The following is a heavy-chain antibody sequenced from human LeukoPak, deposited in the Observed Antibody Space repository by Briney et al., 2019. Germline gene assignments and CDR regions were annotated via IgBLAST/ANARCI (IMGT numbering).Heavy chain of an antibody. CDR3: ARQRADRIFGVVMGFGLDY. D-gene: IGHD3-3*02. J-gene: IGHJ4*02. CDR1: GGPFSSYY. CDR2: IYYTGGA. Sequence: PSETLSLTCTVSGGPFSSYYWSWIRQPPGKGLEWIGYIYYTGGANYNPSLKSRVTMSVDTSKNQFSLKLSSVTAADMAVYYCARQRADRIFGVVMGFGLDYWGRGTLVTVSS. V-gene: IGHV4-59*12.